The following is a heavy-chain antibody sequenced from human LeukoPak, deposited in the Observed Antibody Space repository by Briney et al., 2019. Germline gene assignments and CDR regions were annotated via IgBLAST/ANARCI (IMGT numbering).Heavy chain of an antibody. Sequence: GESLKISCKGSGYRFSSYWIVWVRQMPGKGLEWMGIIYPGDDDTAYGPSAQGQVTISADKSISTAYLQWSSLKASDTAIYYCARREGDGFDIWGQGTMVTVSS. CDR1: GYRFSSYW. V-gene: IGHV5-51*01. CDR2: IYPGDDDT. CDR3: ARREGDGFDI. J-gene: IGHJ3*02.